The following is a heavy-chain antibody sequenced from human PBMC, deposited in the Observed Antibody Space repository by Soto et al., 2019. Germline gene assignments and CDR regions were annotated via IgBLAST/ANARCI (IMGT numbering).Heavy chain of an antibody. CDR2: INRYNGIT. CDR3: ANRGNPLMDV. Sequence: QVQLVQSGSELKKPGDSVKVSCKVPESDGITWVRQACGQGLEWMGWINRYNGITNYAYEFQDRVTMTIDTTTRTGYMELRSLRSDDTAVYYCANRGNPLMDVWGQGTTVTVSS. J-gene: IGHJ6*02. CDR1: ESDG. V-gene: IGHV1-18*01.